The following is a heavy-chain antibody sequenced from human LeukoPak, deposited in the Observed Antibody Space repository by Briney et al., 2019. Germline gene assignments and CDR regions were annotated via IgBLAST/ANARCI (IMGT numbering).Heavy chain of an antibody. CDR2: IRYDGSSK. J-gene: IGHJ6*02. CDR3: AKEYSSSWYGVYYYYGMDV. Sequence: GGSLRLSCAASGFTFSNYGMHWVRQAPGKGLEWVTFIRYDGSSKNYADSVKGRFTISRDNSKNTLYLQMNSLRAEDTAVYYCAKEYSSSWYGVYYYYGMDVWGQGTTVTVSS. V-gene: IGHV3-30*02. D-gene: IGHD6-13*01. CDR1: GFTFSNYG.